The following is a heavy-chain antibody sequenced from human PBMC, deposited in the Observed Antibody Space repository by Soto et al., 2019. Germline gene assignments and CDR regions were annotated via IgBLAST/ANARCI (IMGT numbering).Heavy chain of an antibody. CDR1: GCTFTSYG. D-gene: IGHD6-19*01. CDR3: ARDAPGIEVAGTVX. CDR2: TSAYNGNT. V-gene: IGHV1-18*04. Sequence: ASVKVSCKASGCTFTSYGISWVRQAPGQGLEWMGCTSAYNGNTNYAQKLQGRVTMTKDTSTRTAYMELRSLRSDDTAVYYCARDAPGIEVAGTVXWGQGTLVTVSX. J-gene: IGHJ4*02.